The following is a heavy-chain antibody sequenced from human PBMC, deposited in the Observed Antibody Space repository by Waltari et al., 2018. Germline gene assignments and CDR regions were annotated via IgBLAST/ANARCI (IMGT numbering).Heavy chain of an antibody. Sequence: QVQLQESGPGLVKPSQTLSLTCTVSGGSISSGGYYWSWTRHHPGKGLEWIGYIYHSGSTYYNPSLKSRVTISVDRSKNQFSLKLSSVTAADTAVYYCARGAGDDFWSGYLFDYWGQGTLVTVSS. CDR1: GGSISSGGYY. D-gene: IGHD3-3*01. V-gene: IGHV4-30-4*08. CDR3: ARGAGDDFWSGYLFDY. CDR2: IYHSGST. J-gene: IGHJ4*02.